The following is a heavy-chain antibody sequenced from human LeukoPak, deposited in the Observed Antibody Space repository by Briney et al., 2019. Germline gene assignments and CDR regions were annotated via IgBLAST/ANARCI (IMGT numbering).Heavy chain of an antibody. D-gene: IGHD6-6*01. Sequence: SETLSLTCTVSGGSIISSSYYWGWTRQSPGKGLGWIGSIYQSGSTYYNPSLKSRVTISVDTSKNQFSLKLTSVTAADTAVYYRVCFTRIPPRPNLPSNYYYMDVWGKGATVTVSS. J-gene: IGHJ6*03. CDR1: GGSIISSSYY. V-gene: IGHV4-39*01. CDR3: VCFTRIPPRPNLPSNYYYMDV. CDR2: IYQSGST.